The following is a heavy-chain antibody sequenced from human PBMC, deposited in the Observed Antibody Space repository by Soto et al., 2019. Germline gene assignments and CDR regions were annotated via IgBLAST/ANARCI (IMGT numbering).Heavy chain of an antibody. CDR3: ARDFGSDLSAPGAVFDY. J-gene: IGHJ4*02. Sequence: ASVKVSFKASGYSCTSYGISWLRHAPGQGLEWMGWISPYNGNTKYAQNFQGRVTMTTDTSTYTAYMEMRSLRSDDPAVYYCARDFGSDLSAPGAVFDYWGQGTLVTVSS. V-gene: IGHV1-18*04. CDR1: GYSCTSYG. CDR2: ISPYNGNT. D-gene: IGHD3-3*01.